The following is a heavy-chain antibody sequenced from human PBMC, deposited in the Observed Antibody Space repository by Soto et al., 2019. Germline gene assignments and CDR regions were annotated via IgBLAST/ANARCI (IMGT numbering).Heavy chain of an antibody. CDR3: ARGGGGSSSFYYYGMDV. Sequence: SETLSLTCTVPGGSISSGDYSWSWVRQPPGKGLEWIGYIYHSGSTYYNPSLKSRVTISVDRSKNQFSLKLSSVTAADTAVYYCARGGGGSSSFYYYGMDVWGQGTTVTVSS. J-gene: IGHJ6*02. V-gene: IGHV4-30-2*01. CDR1: GGSISSGDYS. D-gene: IGHD2-15*01. CDR2: IYHSGST.